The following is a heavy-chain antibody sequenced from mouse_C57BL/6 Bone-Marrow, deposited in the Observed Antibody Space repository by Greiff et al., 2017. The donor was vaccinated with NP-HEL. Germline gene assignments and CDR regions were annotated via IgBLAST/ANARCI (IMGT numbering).Heavy chain of an antibody. Sequence: VHVKQSGAELVRPGASVKLSCTVSGFNIKDDYMHWVKQRPEQGLEWIGWIDPENGDTEYASKFQGKATITADPSSTTAYLPLSSLTSEDTAVYYCTTGGSSPYAMDYWGQGTSVTVSS. CDR3: TTGGSSPYAMDY. CDR2: IDPENGDT. D-gene: IGHD1-1*01. CDR1: GFNIKDDY. J-gene: IGHJ4*01. V-gene: IGHV14-4*01.